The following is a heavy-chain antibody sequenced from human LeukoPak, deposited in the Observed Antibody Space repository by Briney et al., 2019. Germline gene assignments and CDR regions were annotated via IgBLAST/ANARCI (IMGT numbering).Heavy chain of an antibody. V-gene: IGHV3-23*01. CDR1: GFTFSSYA. J-gene: IGHJ4*02. CDR3: VRDDDRPDNGLDY. D-gene: IGHD3-22*01. Sequence: GGSLRLSCAASGFTFSSYAMSWVRQAPGKGLEWVSAISGSGGSTFYADSVKGRFTISRDNSKNTLYLQMNSLRAEDTAVYYCVRDDDRPDNGLDYWGQGTLVTVSS. CDR2: ISGSGGST.